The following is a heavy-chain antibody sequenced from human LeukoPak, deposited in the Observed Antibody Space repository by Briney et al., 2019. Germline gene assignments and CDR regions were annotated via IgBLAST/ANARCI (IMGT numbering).Heavy chain of an antibody. CDR3: ARGRATAVPHYYDYFMDV. J-gene: IGHJ6*03. CDR2: SSSVGANT. Sequence: GGSLTLSCAASGFALSNYWMHWVRHGPGERLVWVSSSSSVGANTHYADSVRGRFTISRDNANNILSLQMNGLRADDAAVYFCARGRATAVPHYYDYFMDVWGTGTTVIVSS. V-gene: IGHV3-74*01. CDR1: GFALSNYW. D-gene: IGHD2-21*02.